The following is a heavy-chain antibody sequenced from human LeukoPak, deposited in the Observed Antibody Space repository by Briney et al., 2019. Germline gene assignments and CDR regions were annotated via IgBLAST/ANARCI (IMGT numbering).Heavy chain of an antibody. Sequence: PGGSLRLSCAASGFTFSSYSMNWVRLAPGKWLEWVSSISRSSTYIYYADSVKGRFTISRDNAKNSLYLQMNSLRADDTAVFYCARNARDSVFDLWGQGTMVTVSS. CDR3: ARNARDSVFDL. V-gene: IGHV3-21*01. J-gene: IGHJ3*01. CDR2: ISRSSTYI. CDR1: GFTFSSYS.